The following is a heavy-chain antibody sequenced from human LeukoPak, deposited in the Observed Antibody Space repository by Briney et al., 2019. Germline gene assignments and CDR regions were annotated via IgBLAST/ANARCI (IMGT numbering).Heavy chain of an antibody. CDR1: GFTFSSYA. J-gene: IGHJ4*02. CDR3: AKESGGYCSGGSCVDFDY. V-gene: IGHV3-23*01. D-gene: IGHD2-15*01. CDR2: ISGSGGST. Sequence: GGSLRLSCAASGFTFSSYAMSWVRQAPGKGLEWVSAISGSGGSTYYADSVKGRFTISRDNSKNTLYLQVNSLRAEDTAVYYCAKESGGYCSGGSCVDFDYWGQGTLVTVSS.